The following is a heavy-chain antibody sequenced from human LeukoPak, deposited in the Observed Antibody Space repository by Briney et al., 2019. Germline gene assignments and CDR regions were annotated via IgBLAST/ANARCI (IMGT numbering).Heavy chain of an antibody. CDR2: IYNPGGTT. V-gene: IGHV3-64D*08. CDR1: GFTFNTYA. J-gene: IGHJ4*02. D-gene: IGHD3-10*01. CDR3: APGKFDY. Sequence: QPGGSLRLSCSASGFTFNTYAMHWVRQAPGKGLEYVSAIYNPGGTTFYADSVKGRFTISRDNSKNTPYLQMSSLRSEDTAVYYCAPGKFDYWSQGTLVSVSS.